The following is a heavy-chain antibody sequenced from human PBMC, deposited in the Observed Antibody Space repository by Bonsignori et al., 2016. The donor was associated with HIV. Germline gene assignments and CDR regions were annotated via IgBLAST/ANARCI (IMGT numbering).Heavy chain of an antibody. CDR2: IGSAGYGGTI. J-gene: IGHJ4*02. Sequence: WIRQPPGKGLEWVGFIGSAGYGGTIEYAASVKGRFTISRDDSKNIAYLQMDSLKTDDTAVYYRASGLWGRKSDYWGQGTLVTVSS. D-gene: IGHD3-16*01. V-gene: IGHV3-49*02. CDR3: ASGLWGRKSDY.